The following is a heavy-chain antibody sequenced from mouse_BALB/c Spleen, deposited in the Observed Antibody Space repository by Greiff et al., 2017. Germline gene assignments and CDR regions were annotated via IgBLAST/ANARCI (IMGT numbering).Heavy chain of an antibody. CDR1: GFTFSDYY. CDR2: ISDGGSYT. J-gene: IGHJ1*01. Sequence: EVQLVESGGGLVKPGGSLKLSCAASGFTFSDYYMYWVRQTPEKRLEWVATISDGGSYTYYPDSVKGRFTISRDNAKNNLYLQMSSLKSEDTAMYYCARDQLRSGYFDVWGAGTTVTVSS. D-gene: IGHD1-1*01. V-gene: IGHV5-4*02. CDR3: ARDQLRSGYFDV.